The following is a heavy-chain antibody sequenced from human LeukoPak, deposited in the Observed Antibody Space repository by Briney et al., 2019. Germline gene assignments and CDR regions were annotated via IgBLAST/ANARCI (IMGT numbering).Heavy chain of an antibody. CDR2: ITSSSSYV. V-gene: IGHV3-21*04. CDR3: AKAWYYYDSSGYYPLGY. D-gene: IGHD3-22*01. CDR1: GFTFSTYN. J-gene: IGHJ4*02. Sequence: PGGSLRLSCEASGFTFSTYNMNWVRQAPGKRLEWVSSITSSSSYVFYADSVKGRFTISRDNSKNTLYLQMNSLRAEDTAVYYCAKAWYYYDSSGYYPLGYWGQGTLVTVSS.